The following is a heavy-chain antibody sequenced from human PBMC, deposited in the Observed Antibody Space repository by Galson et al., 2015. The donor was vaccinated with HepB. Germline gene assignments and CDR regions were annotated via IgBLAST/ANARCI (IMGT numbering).Heavy chain of an antibody. CDR3: AKDLGMGGGLYYYYYYGMDV. J-gene: IGHJ6*02. V-gene: IGHV3-30*18. CDR2: ISYDGSNK. Sequence: SLRLSCAASGFTFSSYGMHWVRQAPGKGLEWVAVISYDGSNKYYADSVKGRFTISRDNSKNTLYLQMNSLRAEDTAVYYCAKDLGMGGGLYYYYYYGMDVWGQGTTVTVSS. D-gene: IGHD2-15*01. CDR1: GFTFSSYG.